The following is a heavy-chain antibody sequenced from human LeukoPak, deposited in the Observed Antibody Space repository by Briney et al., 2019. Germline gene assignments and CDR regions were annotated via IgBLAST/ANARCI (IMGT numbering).Heavy chain of an antibody. D-gene: IGHD6-19*01. CDR3: VRVEQWLAGPFDY. J-gene: IGHJ4*02. CDR2: IYSGGST. V-gene: IGHV3-66*01. CDR1: GFTVSSNY. Sequence: GGSLRLSCAASGFTVSSNYMSWVRQAPGKGLEWVSVIYSGGSTYYADSVKGRFTISRDNSKNTLYLQMNSLRDEDTDVYYCVRVEQWLAGPFDYWGQGTLVTVSS.